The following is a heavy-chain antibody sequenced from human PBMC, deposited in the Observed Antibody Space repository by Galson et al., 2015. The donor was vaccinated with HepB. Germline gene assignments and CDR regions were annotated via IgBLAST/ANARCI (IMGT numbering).Heavy chain of an antibody. CDR2: IIPILGIA. J-gene: IGHJ6*02. V-gene: IGHV1-69*02. CDR1: GGTFSSYT. CDR3: AKGAAAAGTRIYYYYGMDV. Sequence: SVKVSCKASGGTFSSYTISWVRQAPGQGLEWMGRIIPILGIANYAQKFQGRVTITADKSTSTAYMELSSLRSEDTAVYYCAKGAAAAGTRIYYYYGMDVWGQGTTVTVSS. D-gene: IGHD6-13*01.